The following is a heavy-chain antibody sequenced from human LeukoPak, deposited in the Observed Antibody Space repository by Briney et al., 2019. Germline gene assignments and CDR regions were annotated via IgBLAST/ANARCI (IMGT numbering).Heavy chain of an antibody. J-gene: IGHJ4*02. V-gene: IGHV1-2*02. CDR1: GYTFTGYY. CDR3: ARDTPFGSGRTYYFDY. Sequence: GASVKVSCKASGYTFTGYYMHWVRQAPGQGLEWMGWINPNSGGTNYAQKFQGRVTMTRDTSISTAYMELSRLRSDDTAVYYCARDTPFGSGRTYYFDYWGQGTLVTVSS. CDR2: INPNSGGT. D-gene: IGHD3-10*01.